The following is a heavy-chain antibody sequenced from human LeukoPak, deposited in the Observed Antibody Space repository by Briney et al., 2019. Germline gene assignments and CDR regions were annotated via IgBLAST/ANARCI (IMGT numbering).Heavy chain of an antibody. CDR2: ISGSGGSR. Sequence: GGSLRLSCATSGFTFTSYALGWVRQAPGKGLEWVSLISGSGGSRYYGDSVKGRFTISRDNSKNLVYLEMNSLRAGDTAVYYCAKGGVDSGYNSHFDYWGQGTLVIVSS. CDR1: GFTFTSYA. J-gene: IGHJ4*02. CDR3: AKGGVDSGYNSHFDY. V-gene: IGHV3-23*01. D-gene: IGHD5-24*01.